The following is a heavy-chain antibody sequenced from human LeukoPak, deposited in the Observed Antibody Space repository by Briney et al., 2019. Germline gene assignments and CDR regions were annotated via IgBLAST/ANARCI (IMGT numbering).Heavy chain of an antibody. CDR2: VSDSGTST. D-gene: IGHD5-18*01. V-gene: IGHV3-23*01. J-gene: IGHJ4*02. Sequence: GGSLRLSCAASGFTFSGYAMTWARQAPGKGLEWVSTVSDSGTSTYYADSVKGRFTISRDNSRNTLYLQMNSLTAEDTAVYYCAKRGSNYGPFDYWGQGTLVTVSS. CDR1: GFTFSGYA. CDR3: AKRGSNYGPFDY.